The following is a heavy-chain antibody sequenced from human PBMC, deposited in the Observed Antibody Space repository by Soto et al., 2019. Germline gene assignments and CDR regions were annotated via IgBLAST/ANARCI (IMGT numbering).Heavy chain of an antibody. CDR3: VKLTDY. V-gene: IGHV3-64D*06. D-gene: IGHD3-9*01. CDR1: GFTFSNYD. CDR2: ISPNGGIT. J-gene: IGHJ4*02. Sequence: PGGSLRLSCSASGFTFSNYDVHWVRQAPGKALEFVTGISPNGGITYYADSVKGRSTISRDNSKNMLYLQMSSLRPDDTAVYYCVKLTDYWGQGTLVTVSS.